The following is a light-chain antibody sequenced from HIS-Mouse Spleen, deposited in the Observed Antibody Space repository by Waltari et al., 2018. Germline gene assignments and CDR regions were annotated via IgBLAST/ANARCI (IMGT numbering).Light chain of an antibody. V-gene: IGLV2-14*01. J-gene: IGLJ2*01. CDR1: SSDVRGYNY. Sequence: QSALTQPASVSGSPGQSITISCPGTSSDVRGYNYVSCYQQHPGKAPKLMIYEVSNRPSGVSNRFSGSKSGNTASLTISGLQAEDEADYYCSSYTSSSPYVVFGGGTKLTVL. CDR3: SSYTSSSPYVV. CDR2: EVS.